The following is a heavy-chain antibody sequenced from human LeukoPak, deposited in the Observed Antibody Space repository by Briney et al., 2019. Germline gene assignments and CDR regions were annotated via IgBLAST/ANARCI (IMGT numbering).Heavy chain of an antibody. Sequence: SVKVSCKASGGTFSSYAISWVRQAPGQGLEWMGGIIPIFGTANYAQKFQGRVTITADESTSTAYMELSSLRSEDTAVYYCAREVQYYYGSGSYYYGYWGQGTLVTVSS. CDR1: GGTFSSYA. D-gene: IGHD3-10*01. CDR2: IIPIFGTA. J-gene: IGHJ4*02. CDR3: AREVQYYYGSGSYYYGY. V-gene: IGHV1-69*01.